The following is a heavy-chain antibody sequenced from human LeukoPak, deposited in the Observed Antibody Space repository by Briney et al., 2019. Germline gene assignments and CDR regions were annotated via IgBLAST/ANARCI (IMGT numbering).Heavy chain of an antibody. J-gene: IGHJ4*02. V-gene: IGHV1-2*02. CDR1: GYTFTNYY. CDR2: INPNNDGT. Sequence: ASVTVSRKASGYTFTNYYMHWVRQAPGQGLEWMGWINPNNDGTNYAAQKFQGRVTMTRDTSISTAYMELSSLTSDDTAVYYCARVFFYGGNSVPFDYWGQGTLVTVSS. D-gene: IGHD4-23*01. CDR3: ARVFFYGGNSVPFDY.